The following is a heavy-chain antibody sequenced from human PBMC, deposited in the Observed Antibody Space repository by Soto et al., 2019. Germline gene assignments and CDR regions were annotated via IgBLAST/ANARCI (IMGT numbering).Heavy chain of an antibody. Sequence: KPSETLSLTCTVSGGSFSGYFWTWIRQPPGKGLEWLAEINHSGITNYNPSVESRVSMSVDTSKNQFSLRLYSVTAADTAVYYCVRGPYNYNSRYLDYWGQGTLVTVSS. V-gene: IGHV4-34*01. J-gene: IGHJ4*02. D-gene: IGHD1-1*01. CDR2: INHSGIT. CDR1: GGSFSGYF. CDR3: VRGPYNYNSRYLDY.